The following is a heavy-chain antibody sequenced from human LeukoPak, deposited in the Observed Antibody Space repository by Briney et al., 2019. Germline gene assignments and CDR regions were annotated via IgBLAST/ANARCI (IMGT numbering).Heavy chain of an antibody. J-gene: IGHJ4*02. CDR1: GFTITSSA. D-gene: IGHD3-3*01. CDR3: AAGHDFWSGYQ. V-gene: IGHV1-58*02. Sequence: GASVKVSCKASGFTITSSAMQWVRQARGQRLEWIGWIVVGSGNTNYAQKFQERVTITRDMSTSTAYMELSSLRSEDTAVYYCAAGHDFWSGYQWGQGTLVTVSS. CDR2: IVVGSGNT.